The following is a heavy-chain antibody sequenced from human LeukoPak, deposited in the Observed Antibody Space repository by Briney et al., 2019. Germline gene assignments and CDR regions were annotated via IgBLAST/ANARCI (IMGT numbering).Heavy chain of an antibody. J-gene: IGHJ6*02. CDR2: MNPNSGNT. CDR3: ARGQAPTAYYYYYGMDV. V-gene: IGHV1-8*02. D-gene: IGHD4-17*01. Sequence: ASVKVSCKASGYTFTGYYMHWVRQAPGQGLEWMGWMNPNSGNTGYAQKFQGRVTMTRNTSISTAYMELSSLRSEDTAVYYCARGQAPTAYYYYYGMDVWGQGTTVTVSS. CDR1: GYTFTGYY.